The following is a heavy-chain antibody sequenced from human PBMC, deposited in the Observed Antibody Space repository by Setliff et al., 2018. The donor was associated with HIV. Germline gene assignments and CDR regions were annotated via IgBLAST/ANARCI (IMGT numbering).Heavy chain of an antibody. Sequence: ASVKVSCKASGYTFTDYYLHWVRQAPGQGLQWMGWINPNSGDINYAQKFQGRVTMTRDTSISTAYMELSRLRSDDTALYYCATGRDSSGYYFLADYWGRGTLVTVSS. D-gene: IGHD3-22*01. J-gene: IGHJ4*02. CDR3: ATGRDSSGYYFLADY. CDR2: INPNSGDI. V-gene: IGHV1-2*02. CDR1: GYTFTDYY.